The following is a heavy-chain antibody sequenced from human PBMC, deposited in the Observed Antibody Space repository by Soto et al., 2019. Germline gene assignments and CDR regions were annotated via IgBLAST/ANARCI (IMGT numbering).Heavy chain of an antibody. CDR3: ARKRWSGYYTVGYRYYYGMDV. V-gene: IGHV1-69*06. CDR2: IIPIFGTA. D-gene: IGHD3-3*01. J-gene: IGHJ6*02. CDR1: GGTFSSYA. Sequence: GASVKVSCKASGGTFSSYAISWVRQAPGQGLEWMGGIIPIFGTANYAQKFQGRVTITADKSTSTAYMELSSLRSEDTAVYYCARKRWSGYYTVGYRYYYGMDVWGQGTTVT.